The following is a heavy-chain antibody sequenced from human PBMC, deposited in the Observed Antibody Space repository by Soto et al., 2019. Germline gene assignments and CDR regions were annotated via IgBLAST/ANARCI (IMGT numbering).Heavy chain of an antibody. CDR2: IIPIFDTA. J-gene: IGHJ6*02. CDR1: GGTFSRYA. D-gene: IGHD2-15*01. Sequence: QVQLVQAGAEVKKPGSSVKVSCKASGGTFSRYAISWVRQYPGHGLEWMGGIIPIFDTANYAQKFQGRVTITAEESTSTAYLELTSLRSEDTAVYYCARHDCISSSCYYYCYYGMDVWGQGTTVTGSS. CDR3: ARHDCISSSCYYYCYYGMDV. V-gene: IGHV1-69*12.